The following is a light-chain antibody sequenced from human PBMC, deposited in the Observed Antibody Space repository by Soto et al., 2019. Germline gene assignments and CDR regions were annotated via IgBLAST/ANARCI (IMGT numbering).Light chain of an antibody. V-gene: IGLV1-51*01. CDR2: DDN. J-gene: IGLJ1*01. Sequence: QSVLTQPPSVSAAPGQKVTISCSGSSSNIGGNSVSWYQQLPGTAPNLLIYDDNKRPSGIPDRFSGSKSGTSATLGITGFQTGDEADYYCGSWDSSLSAYVFGPGTKVTVL. CDR3: GSWDSSLSAYV. CDR1: SSNIGGNS.